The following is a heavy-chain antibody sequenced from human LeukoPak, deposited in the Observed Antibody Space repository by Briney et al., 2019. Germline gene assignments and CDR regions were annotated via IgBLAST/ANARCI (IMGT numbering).Heavy chain of an antibody. D-gene: IGHD1-26*01. Sequence: PGRSLRLSCAASGFTFSSYGMHWVRQAPGKGLEWVSSISSSSYIYYADSVKGRFTISRDNAKNSLYLQMNSLRAEDTAVYYCARDVVGATTWFDPWGQGTLVTVSS. CDR3: ARDVVGATTWFDP. CDR1: GFTFSSYG. CDR2: ISSSSYI. J-gene: IGHJ5*02. V-gene: IGHV3-21*01.